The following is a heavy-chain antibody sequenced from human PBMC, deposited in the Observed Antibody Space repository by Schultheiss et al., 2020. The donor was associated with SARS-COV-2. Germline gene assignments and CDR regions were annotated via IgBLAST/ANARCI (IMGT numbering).Heavy chain of an antibody. CDR2: ISGDGRGT. J-gene: IGHJ4*02. CDR1: GFTFSSYA. CDR3: AREDGAAAGYFDS. Sequence: GGSLRLSCAASGFTFSSYAMHWVRQAPGKGLEWVSRISGDGRGTSFADSVKGRFTISRDNAKNTLYLQMNSLRAEDTAVYYCAREDGAAAGYFDSWGQGTLVTVSS. V-gene: IGHV3-74*03. D-gene: IGHD6-13*01.